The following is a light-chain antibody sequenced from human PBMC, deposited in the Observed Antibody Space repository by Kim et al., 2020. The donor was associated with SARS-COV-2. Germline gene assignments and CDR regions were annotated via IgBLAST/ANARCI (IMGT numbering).Light chain of an antibody. CDR1: SSNIGSNF. Sequence: QSVLTQPPSVSAASGQRVTISCSGTSSNIGSNFVAWHQKFPGTPPKLIIFDKDKRPSGIPDRFSGSQSGKSATLTITGLQTGDEADYYCGTWDSSLNVYVFGAGTEVTVL. CDR2: DKD. V-gene: IGLV1-51*01. J-gene: IGLJ1*01. CDR3: GTWDSSLNVYV.